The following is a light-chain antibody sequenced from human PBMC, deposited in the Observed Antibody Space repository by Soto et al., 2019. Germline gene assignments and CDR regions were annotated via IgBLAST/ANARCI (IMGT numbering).Light chain of an antibody. Sequence: QSVLTQPASVSGSPGQSITISCTGTSTDIGDYNYVSWYQHHPGKAPKLMIYEVTNRPSGVSNRFSGSKSGNTASLTISGLQAEDEADYYCCSSAGTYTFVFGTGTKVTVL. CDR1: STDIGDYNY. CDR2: EVT. CDR3: CSSAGTYTFV. J-gene: IGLJ1*01. V-gene: IGLV2-14*01.